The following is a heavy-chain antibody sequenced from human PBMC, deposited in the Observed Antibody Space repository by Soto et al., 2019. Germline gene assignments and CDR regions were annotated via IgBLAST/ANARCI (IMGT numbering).Heavy chain of an antibody. CDR2: IIHIFGTA. V-gene: IGHV1-69*01. D-gene: IGHD4-17*01. CDR3: ARNGTTNFDD. J-gene: IGHJ4*02. CDR1: GGTFSSYA. Sequence: QVQLVQSGAEVKKPGSSVKVSCKASGGTFSSYAISWVRQAPGQGLEWMGGIIHIFGTANYAQKFQGRVTITADDSTSPAYMELSSMRSEDKAVYYCARNGTTNFDDWGQGTLVTVSS.